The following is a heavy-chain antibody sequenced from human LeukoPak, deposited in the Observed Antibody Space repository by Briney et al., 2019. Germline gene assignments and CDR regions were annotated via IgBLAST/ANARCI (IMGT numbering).Heavy chain of an antibody. D-gene: IGHD6-13*01. CDR1: GGTFSSYA. V-gene: IGHV1-69*06. CDR2: IIPIFDTA. CDR3: ARGAASSSWYKESYFDY. Sequence: RASVKVSCKASGGTFSSYAISWVRQAPGQGLEWMGGIIPIFDTANYAQKLKGRVTITADKSTSTAYMEVSSLRYEDTAVYYCARGAASSSWYKESYFDYWGQGTLVTVSS. J-gene: IGHJ4*02.